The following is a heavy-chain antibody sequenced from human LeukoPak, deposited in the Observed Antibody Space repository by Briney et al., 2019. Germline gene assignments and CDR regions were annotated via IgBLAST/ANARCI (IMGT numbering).Heavy chain of an antibody. CDR3: TRGGYCSGGSCYAEDY. V-gene: IGHV4-34*01. CDR2: INHSGST. J-gene: IGHJ4*02. D-gene: IGHD2-15*01. Sequence: PSETLSLTCAVYGGSFSGYYWSWIRQPPGKGLEWIGEINHSGSTNYNPSLKSRVTISVDTSKNQFSLKLSSVTAADTAVYYCTRGGYCSGGSCYAEDYWGQGTLVTVSS. CDR1: GGSFSGYY.